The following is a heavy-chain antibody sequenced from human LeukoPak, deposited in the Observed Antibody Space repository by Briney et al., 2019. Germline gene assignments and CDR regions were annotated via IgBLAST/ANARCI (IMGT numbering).Heavy chain of an antibody. D-gene: IGHD4-17*01. CDR1: GGSISSYY. CDR2: IYYSGST. V-gene: IGHV4-59*12. Sequence: KASETLSLTCTVSGGSISSYYWSWIRQPPGKGLEWIGYIYYSGSTNYNPSLKSRVTISVDTSKNQFSLKLSSVTAADTAVYYCATTVTNYYYGMDVWGQGTTVTVSS. J-gene: IGHJ6*02. CDR3: ATTVTNYYYGMDV.